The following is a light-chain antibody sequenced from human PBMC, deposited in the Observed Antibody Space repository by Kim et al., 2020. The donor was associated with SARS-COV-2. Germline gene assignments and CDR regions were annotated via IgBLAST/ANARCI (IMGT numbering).Light chain of an antibody. J-gene: IGLJ2*01. V-gene: IGLV3-19*01. CDR2: GKN. CDR3: NSRDSSTYHVV. CDR1: SLRTYY. Sequence: ALGQTVRITCQGDSLRTYYTSWYQQKPGQAPVLVIYGKNNRPSGIPDRFSGSNSGNTASLTITGAQAEDEADYYCNSRDSSTYHVVFGGGTQLTVL.